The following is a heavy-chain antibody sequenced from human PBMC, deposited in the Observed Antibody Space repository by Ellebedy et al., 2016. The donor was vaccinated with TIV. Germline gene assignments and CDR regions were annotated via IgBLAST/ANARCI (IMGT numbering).Heavy chain of an antibody. CDR2: IKSKTDGGTT. CDR1: GFPFSNAW. CDR3: TTDQSPDIVVVPVVSVMAS. Sequence: GESLKISXAASGFPFSNAWMSWVRQAPGKGLEWVGRIKSKTDGGTTDYAAPVKGRFTISRDDSKNTLYLQMNSLKTEDTAVYYCTTDQSPDIVVVPVVSVMASWGQGTLVTVSS. V-gene: IGHV3-15*01. D-gene: IGHD2-2*01. J-gene: IGHJ5*02.